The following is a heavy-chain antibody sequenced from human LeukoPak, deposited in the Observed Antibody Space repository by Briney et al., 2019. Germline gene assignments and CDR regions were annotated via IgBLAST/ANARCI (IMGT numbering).Heavy chain of an antibody. CDR3: ARGLLRLPSGGY. CDR2: INHSGST. J-gene: IGHJ4*02. Sequence: SETLSLTCVVYGGSLSGYSWSWIRQPPGKGLQWIGEINHSGSTNYNTSLKSRVTISIDTSKNQFSLKLSSVTAADTAVYYCARGLLRLPSGGYWGQGTLVTVSS. V-gene: IGHV4-34*01. CDR1: GGSLSGYS. D-gene: IGHD3-9*01.